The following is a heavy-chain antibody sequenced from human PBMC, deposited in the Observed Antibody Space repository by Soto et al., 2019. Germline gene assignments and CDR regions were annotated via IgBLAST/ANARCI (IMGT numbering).Heavy chain of an antibody. CDR1: GFTFSTYA. CDR3: AKDLRNEVIGGGMDV. D-gene: IGHD3-16*01. J-gene: IGHJ6*02. CDR2: ISGSGGST. Sequence: EVQLLESGGGLVKPGGSLRLSCAASGFTFSTYAMSWVREAPGKGLERVSAISGSGGSTYYADSVKGRFTISRDNSKNTLYLQMNSLRAEDTAVYYCAKDLRNEVIGGGMDVWGQGTTVTVSS. V-gene: IGHV3-23*01.